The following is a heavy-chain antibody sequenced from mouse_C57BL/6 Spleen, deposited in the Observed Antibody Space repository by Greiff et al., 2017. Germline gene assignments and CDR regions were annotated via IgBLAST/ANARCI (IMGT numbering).Heavy chain of an antibody. CDR2: IDPSDSET. Sequence: QVQLQQPGAELVRPGSSVKLSCKASGYTFTSYWMHWVKQRPIQGLEWIGNIDPSDSETHYNQKFKDKATLTVDKSSSTAYMRLSSLTSEDSAVYDWARLGDGYYWYFDVWGTGTTVTVSS. CDR1: GYTFTSYW. J-gene: IGHJ1*03. CDR3: ARLGDGYYWYFDV. V-gene: IGHV1-52*01. D-gene: IGHD2-3*01.